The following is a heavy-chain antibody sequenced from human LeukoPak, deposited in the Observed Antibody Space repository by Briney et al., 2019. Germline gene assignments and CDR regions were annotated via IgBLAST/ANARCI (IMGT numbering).Heavy chain of an antibody. D-gene: IGHD6-19*01. J-gene: IGHJ5*02. V-gene: IGHV4-38-2*01. CDR2: IYHSGST. CDR3: ARKGSGWYYGWFDP. Sequence: SETLSLTCAVSGYSISSGYYWGWIRQPPGKGLEWIGSIYHSGSTYYNPSLKSRVTISVDTSKNQFSLKLSSVTAADTAVYYCARKGSGWYYGWFDPWGQGTLVTVSS. CDR1: GYSISSGYY.